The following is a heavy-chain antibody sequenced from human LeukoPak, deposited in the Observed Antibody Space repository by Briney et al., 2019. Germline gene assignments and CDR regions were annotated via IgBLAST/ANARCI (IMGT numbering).Heavy chain of an antibody. D-gene: IGHD3/OR15-3a*01. CDR2: IYYSGST. CDR3: ARVWTAYDY. CDR1: GGSISSYY. V-gene: IGHV4-59*01. J-gene: IGHJ4*02. Sequence: PSETLSLTCTVFGGSISSYYWSWIRQPPGKGLEWIGYIYYSGSTNYNPSLKSRVTISVDTSKNQFSLKLNSVTAADTAVYYCARVWTAYDYWGQGTLVTVSS.